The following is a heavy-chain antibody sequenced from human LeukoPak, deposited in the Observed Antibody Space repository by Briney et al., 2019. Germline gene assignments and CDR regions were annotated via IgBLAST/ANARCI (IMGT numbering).Heavy chain of an antibody. V-gene: IGHV4-59*01. Sequence: NPSETLSLTCTVSDGSISSYYWSWIRQPPGKALEWIGYIYYSGSTNYNPSLKSRVTISVDTSKNQFSLKLTSVTAADTAVYYCARVPIGSYSQFDYWGQGTLVTVSS. J-gene: IGHJ4*02. CDR3: ARVPIGSYSQFDY. CDR2: IYYSGST. D-gene: IGHD1-26*01. CDR1: DGSISSYY.